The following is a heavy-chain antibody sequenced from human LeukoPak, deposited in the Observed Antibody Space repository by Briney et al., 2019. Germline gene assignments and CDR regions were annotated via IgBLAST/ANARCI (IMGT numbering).Heavy chain of an antibody. CDR1: GFTFSSYH. CDR2: IHSSGSTI. D-gene: IGHD4-17*01. J-gene: IGHJ6*02. Sequence: PGGSLRLSCAASGFTFSSYHMNWVRQAPGKGLEWVSYIHSSGSTIYYADSAKGRFTISRDNAKNSLYLQMNSLRAEDTAVYHCARDGTTVITNYYYGMDVWGQGTTVTVSS. V-gene: IGHV3-48*03. CDR3: ARDGTTVITNYYYGMDV.